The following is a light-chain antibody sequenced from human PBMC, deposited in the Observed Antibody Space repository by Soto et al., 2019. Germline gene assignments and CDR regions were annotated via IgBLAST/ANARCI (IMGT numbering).Light chain of an antibody. Sequence: QSVLTQPPSASGTPGQRVTIACSGSSSNIGSTTVKWYQQLPGTAPKLLIYNNNQRPSGVPDRFSGSKSGTSASLAISGLRSEDEADYYCAAWDDSLSALYVFGTGTKVTVL. J-gene: IGLJ1*01. CDR1: SSNIGSTT. CDR3: AAWDDSLSALYV. CDR2: NNN. V-gene: IGLV1-44*01.